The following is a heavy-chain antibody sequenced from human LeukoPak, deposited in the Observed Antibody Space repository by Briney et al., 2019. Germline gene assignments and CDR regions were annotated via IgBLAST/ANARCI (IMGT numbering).Heavy chain of an antibody. J-gene: IGHJ3*02. CDR2: IHYSEST. D-gene: IGHD3-10*01. CDR3: ASRSGSFSDALDI. CDR1: GVSIRSYY. V-gene: IGHV4-59*08. Sequence: SETLSPTCTVSGVSIRSYYWGWIRQPPGKGLEWIGYIHYSESTKYNPSLKSRVTMSVDTSKNQFSLKLSSVTAADTAVYYCASRSGSFSDALDIWGQGTLVTVSS.